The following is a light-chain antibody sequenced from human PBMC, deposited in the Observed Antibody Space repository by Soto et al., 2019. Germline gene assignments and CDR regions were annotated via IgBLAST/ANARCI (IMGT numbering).Light chain of an antibody. Sequence: EIVLTQSPDTLSLSPGERAILSCRASQTVTRSSLAWYQQKPGRAPTLLIHGASTRAAGIPDRFSASGSGTHFSLTITRLEPEDCAVYFCQQFGTSPYTFGQGTKVEIK. J-gene: IGKJ2*01. CDR3: QQFGTSPYT. CDR2: GAS. CDR1: QTVTRSS. V-gene: IGKV3-20*01.